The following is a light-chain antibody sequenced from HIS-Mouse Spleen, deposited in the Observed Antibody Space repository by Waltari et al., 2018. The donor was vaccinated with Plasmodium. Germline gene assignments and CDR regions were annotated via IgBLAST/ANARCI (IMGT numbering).Light chain of an antibody. Sequence: SYELTQPPSVSVSPGQTARITCPGDALPKKDVYWYPQKSGQAPVLVINEDSKRPSGIPERFSGSSSGTMATLTISGAQVEDEADYYCYSTDSSGNHRVFGGGTKLTVL. V-gene: IGLV3-10*01. J-gene: IGLJ3*02. CDR1: ALPKKD. CDR3: YSTDSSGNHRV. CDR2: EDS.